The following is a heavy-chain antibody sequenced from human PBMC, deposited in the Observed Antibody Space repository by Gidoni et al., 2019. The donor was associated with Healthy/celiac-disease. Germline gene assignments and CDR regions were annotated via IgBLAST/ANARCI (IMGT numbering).Heavy chain of an antibody. CDR1: GYAFTGYY. CDR2: INPNSGGT. J-gene: IGHJ4*02. D-gene: IGHD3-16*02. CDR3: ARGSFWGSYRLFDY. V-gene: IGHV1-2*02. Sequence: QVQLVQSRAVVKNPGSAVKVSRKASGYAFTGYYMHWVRQAAGQGLEWMGWINPNSGGTNYAQKYQGRITMTRDTSISAAYMELSRLRSDDTAVYYCARGSFWGSYRLFDYWGQGTLVTISS.